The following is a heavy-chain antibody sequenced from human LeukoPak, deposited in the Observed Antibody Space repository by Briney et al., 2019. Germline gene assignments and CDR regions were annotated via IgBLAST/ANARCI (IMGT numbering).Heavy chain of an antibody. V-gene: IGHV3-23*01. D-gene: IGHD4-17*01. Sequence: PGGSLRLSCAASGFTFSSYAMSWVRQAPGKGLEWVSAISGSGGSTYYADSVKGRFTISRDNSKNTLYLQMSSLRAEDTAVYYCVKDEGFYGDYDGGWFDPWGQGTLVTVSS. CDR2: ISGSGGST. CDR3: VKDEGFYGDYDGGWFDP. CDR1: GFTFSSYA. J-gene: IGHJ5*02.